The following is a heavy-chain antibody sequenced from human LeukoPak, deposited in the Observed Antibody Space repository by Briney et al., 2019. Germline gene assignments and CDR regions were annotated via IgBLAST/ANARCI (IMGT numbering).Heavy chain of an antibody. V-gene: IGHV3-7*01. J-gene: IGHJ5*02. CDR3: ARGGYCSSTSCYGDSFWFDP. Sequence: GGSLRLSCAASGFIFSDYWMTWVRQAPGKGLEWVANIKEDGSEKYYVDSVKGRFTISRDNAKNSLYLQMNSLRAEDTAVYYCARGGYCSSTSCYGDSFWFDPWGQGTLVTVSS. CDR1: GFIFSDYW. D-gene: IGHD2-2*01. CDR2: IKEDGSEK.